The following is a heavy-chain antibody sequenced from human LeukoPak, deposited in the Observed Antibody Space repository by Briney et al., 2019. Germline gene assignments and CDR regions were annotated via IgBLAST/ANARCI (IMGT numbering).Heavy chain of an antibody. CDR1: GYTFTGYY. CDR2: INPNSGGT. CDR3: ARRKGSTNYYYYGMDV. Sequence: ASVKVSCKASGYTFTGYYMHWVRQAPGQGLEWMGWINPNSGGTNYAQKFQGRATMTRDTSISTAYMELSRLRSDDTAVYYCARRKGSTNYYYYGMDVWGQGTTVTVSS. J-gene: IGHJ6*02. V-gene: IGHV1-2*02.